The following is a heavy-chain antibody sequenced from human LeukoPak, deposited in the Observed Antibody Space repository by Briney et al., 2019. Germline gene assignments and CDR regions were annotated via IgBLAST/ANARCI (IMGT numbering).Heavy chain of an antibody. CDR2: ISYDGSNK. J-gene: IGHJ4*02. D-gene: IGHD6-6*01. CDR1: GFTFSSYG. CDR3: AGEEQLVLGY. V-gene: IGHV3-30*03. Sequence: GRSLRLSYAASGFTFSSYGMHWVRQAPGKGLEWVAVISYDGSNKYYADSVKGRFTISRDNSKNTLYLQMNSLRAEDTAVYYCAGEEQLVLGYWGQGTLVTVSS.